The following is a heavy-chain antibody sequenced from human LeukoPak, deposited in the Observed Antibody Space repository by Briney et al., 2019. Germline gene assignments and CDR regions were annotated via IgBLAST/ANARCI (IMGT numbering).Heavy chain of an antibody. J-gene: IGHJ4*02. CDR1: GFTVSSNY. V-gene: IGHV3-11*06. CDR2: IGIDSGNT. Sequence: SGGSLRLSCAASGFTVSSNYMNWVRQAPGKGLEWISYIGIDSGNTNYADSVKGRFTISGDKAKNSLYLQMNSLRVEDTAVYYCARDYKYAFDNWGQGTLVTVSS. D-gene: IGHD5-24*01. CDR3: ARDYKYAFDN.